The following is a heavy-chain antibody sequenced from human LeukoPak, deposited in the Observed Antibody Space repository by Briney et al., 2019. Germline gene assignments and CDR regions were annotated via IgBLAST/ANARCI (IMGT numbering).Heavy chain of an antibody. CDR1: GGTFSSYA. CDR2: IIPISGTA. Sequence: SVKVSCKASGGTFSSYAISWVRQAPGQGLEWMGGIIPISGTANYAQKFQGRVTITTDESTSTAYMELSSLRSEDTAVYYCARDPLTGIAVAGTQGNFQHWGQGTLVTVSS. CDR3: ARDPLTGIAVAGTQGNFQH. D-gene: IGHD6-19*01. J-gene: IGHJ1*01. V-gene: IGHV1-69*05.